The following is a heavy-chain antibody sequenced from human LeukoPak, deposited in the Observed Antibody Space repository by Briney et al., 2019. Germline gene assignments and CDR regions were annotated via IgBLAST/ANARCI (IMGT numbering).Heavy chain of an antibody. J-gene: IGHJ4*02. D-gene: IGHD3-22*01. CDR2: ISYDGSNK. Sequence: PGGSLRLSCAASGFTFSSYAMHWVRRAPGKGLEWAAVISYDGSNKYYADSVKGRFTISRDNSKNTLYLQMNTLRAEDTAVYYCAREIRTPTYYYDSSGNNLFDYWGQGTLVTVSS. CDR1: GFTFSSYA. V-gene: IGHV3-30-3*01. CDR3: AREIRTPTYYYDSSGNNLFDY.